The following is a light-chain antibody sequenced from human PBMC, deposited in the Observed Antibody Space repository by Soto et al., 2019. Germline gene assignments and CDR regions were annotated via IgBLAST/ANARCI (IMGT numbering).Light chain of an antibody. CDR3: QQYNSYTWT. Sequence: DIQMTQSPSTQSASVGERVTITCRASQSISSWVAWYQQKPGKAPKLLIYDASSLESGVPSRFSGSGSGTEFTLTISSLQPDDFASYYCQQYNSYTWTFGQGTKVEIK. CDR1: QSISSW. V-gene: IGKV1-5*01. J-gene: IGKJ1*01. CDR2: DAS.